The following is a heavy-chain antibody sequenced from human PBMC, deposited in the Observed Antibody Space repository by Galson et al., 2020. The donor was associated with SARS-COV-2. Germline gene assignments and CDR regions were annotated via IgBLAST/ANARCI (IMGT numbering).Heavy chain of an antibody. D-gene: IGHD3-22*01. CDR2: IKQDGSEK. CDR1: GFTFSSYW. Sequence: GESLKISCAASGFTFSSYWMSWVRQAPGKGLEWVANIKQDGSEKYYVDSVKGRFTISRDNAKNSLYLQMNSLRAEDTAVYYCARDAPTYYYDSSGYYLRLVIDYWGQGTLVTVSS. J-gene: IGHJ4*02. CDR3: ARDAPTYYYDSSGYYLRLVIDY. V-gene: IGHV3-7*01.